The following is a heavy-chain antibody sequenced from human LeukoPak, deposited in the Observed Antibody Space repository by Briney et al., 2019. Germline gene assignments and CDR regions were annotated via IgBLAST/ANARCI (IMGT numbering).Heavy chain of an antibody. V-gene: IGHV3-23*01. J-gene: IGHJ4*02. Sequence: GGSLRLSCAASGFTFSSYAMSWVRQAPGKGLEWVSAISGPGTNTHYADSVTGRFSISRDNSKNTLYLQVNSLRAEDTAVYYCANVLWFGELFFDFWGQGTLVTVSS. D-gene: IGHD3-10*01. CDR1: GFTFSSYA. CDR2: ISGPGTNT. CDR3: ANVLWFGELFFDF.